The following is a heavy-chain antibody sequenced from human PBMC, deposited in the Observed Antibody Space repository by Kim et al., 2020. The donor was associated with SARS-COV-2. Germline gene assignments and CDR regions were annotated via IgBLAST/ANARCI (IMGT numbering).Heavy chain of an antibody. D-gene: IGHD3-10*01. CDR2: ISGSGGST. CDR1: GFTFSSYA. J-gene: IGHJ5*02. Sequence: GGSLRLSCAASGFTFSSYAMSWVRQAPGKGLEWVSAISGSGGSTYYADSVKGRFTISRDNSKNTLYLQMNSLRAEDTAVYYCAKDMVQTRGDNYWFEPWGEGTLVTVSS. CDR3: AKDMVQTRGDNYWFEP. V-gene: IGHV3-23*01.